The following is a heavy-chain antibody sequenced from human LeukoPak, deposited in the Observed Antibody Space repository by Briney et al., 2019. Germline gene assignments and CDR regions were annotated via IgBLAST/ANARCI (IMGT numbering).Heavy chain of an antibody. CDR2: ISFDGSTT. D-gene: IGHD5-12*01. J-gene: IGHJ4*02. CDR3: ARTGRNRVATIQDFDY. Sequence: GGSLRLSCAASGFTFSSYGMHWVRQAPGKGLEGVAVISFDGSTTYYAYSVKGRFTISRDKAKNSLYLQMNSLRAEDTAVYYCARTGRNRVATIQDFDYWGQGTLVTVSS. CDR1: GFTFSSYG. V-gene: IGHV3-30*03.